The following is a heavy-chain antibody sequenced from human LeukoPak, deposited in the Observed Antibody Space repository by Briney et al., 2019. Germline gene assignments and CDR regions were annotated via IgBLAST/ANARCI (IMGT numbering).Heavy chain of an antibody. Sequence: ASVKVSCKASGYTFTGYYMHWVRQAPGQGLEWMGWINPNSGGTNYAQKFQGRVTMTRDTSISTAYMELSRLRSDDTAVYYCAGGGTEDYVWGSYPQSPFDYWGQGTLVTVSS. D-gene: IGHD3-16*02. CDR1: GYTFTGYY. CDR3: AGGGTEDYVWGSYPQSPFDY. J-gene: IGHJ4*02. V-gene: IGHV1-2*02. CDR2: INPNSGGT.